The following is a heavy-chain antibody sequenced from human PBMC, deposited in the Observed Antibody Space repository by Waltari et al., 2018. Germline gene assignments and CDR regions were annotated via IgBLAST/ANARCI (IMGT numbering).Heavy chain of an antibody. J-gene: IGHJ4*02. CDR1: GFSLSTSGVG. CDR2: IYWNDDK. D-gene: IGHD4-17*01. V-gene: IGHV2-5*01. CDR3: AHRDWTTRDFDY. Sequence: QITLKESGPTLVKPTQTLTLTCTFSGFSLSTSGVGVGWIRQPPGKALAWLALIYWNDDKRYSPSLKSRLTITKDTSKNQVVLTMTNMDPVDTATYYCAHRDWTTRDFDYWGQGTLVTVSS.